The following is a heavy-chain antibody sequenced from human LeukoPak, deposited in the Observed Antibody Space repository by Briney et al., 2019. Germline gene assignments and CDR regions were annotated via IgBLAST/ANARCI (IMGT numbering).Heavy chain of an antibody. V-gene: IGHV3-23*01. CDR1: GFTFSSYG. CDR2: ISGSGGST. Sequence: GGSLRLSCAASGFTFSSYGMTWVRQAPGRGLEWVSGISGSGGSTYYADSVKGRFTISRDNSKNTLYLQMNSLRVEDTAVYYCARERGRGRDSPWFDYWGQGTLVTVSS. J-gene: IGHJ4*02. D-gene: IGHD1-26*01. CDR3: ARERGRGRDSPWFDY.